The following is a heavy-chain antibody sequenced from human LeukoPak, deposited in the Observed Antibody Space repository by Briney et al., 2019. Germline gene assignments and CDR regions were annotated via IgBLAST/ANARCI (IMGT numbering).Heavy chain of an antibody. CDR2: ISAYNGNT. Sequence: ASVKVSCKASGYTFTSYGISWVRQAPGQGLEWMGWISAYNGNTNYAQKLQGRVTMTTDTSTSTAYMELRSLRSDDTAVYYRARDSPGSYRAHDAFDIWGQGTMVTVSS. D-gene: IGHD3-16*02. CDR3: ARDSPGSYRAHDAFDI. V-gene: IGHV1-18*01. CDR1: GYTFTSYG. J-gene: IGHJ3*02.